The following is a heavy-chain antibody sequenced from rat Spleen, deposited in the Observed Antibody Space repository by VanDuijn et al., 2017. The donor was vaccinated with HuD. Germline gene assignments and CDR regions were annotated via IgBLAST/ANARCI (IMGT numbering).Heavy chain of an antibody. J-gene: IGHJ2*01. V-gene: IGHV5-25*01. CDR1: GFTFSNYD. D-gene: IGHD1-1*01. CDR2: ISTGGGNT. CDR3: ARLDATVVDY. Sequence: EVQLVESGGGLVQPGGSLKLSCVASGFTFSNYDMAWVRQAPTKGLEWVASISTGGGNTYYRDSVKGRFTISRDNAKSTLYLQMDSLRSEDTATYYCARLDATVVDYWGQGVMVTVSS.